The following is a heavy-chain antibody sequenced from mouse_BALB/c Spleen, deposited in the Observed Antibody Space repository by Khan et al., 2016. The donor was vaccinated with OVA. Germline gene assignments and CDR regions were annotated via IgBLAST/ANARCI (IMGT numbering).Heavy chain of an antibody. Sequence: QIQLVQSGPELKKPGETVKISCKASGHTFTKYGMNWVKQAPGKGLKWMGWINTYTGEPTYADAFNGRFAFSLETSASTASLQINNLKNEDTATYFCARPPYFSYVLDNWGQGTSVTVSS. J-gene: IGHJ4*01. V-gene: IGHV9-3-1*01. D-gene: IGHD2-10*01. CDR1: GHTFTKYG. CDR2: INTYTGEP. CDR3: ARPPYFSYVLDN.